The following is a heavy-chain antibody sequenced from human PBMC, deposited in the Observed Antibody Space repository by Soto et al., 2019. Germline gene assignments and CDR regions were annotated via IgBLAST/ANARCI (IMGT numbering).Heavy chain of an antibody. CDR2: IKQDGSEK. J-gene: IGHJ3*02. V-gene: IGHV3-7*01. Sequence: GSLRLSCAASGFTFSSYWMSWVRQAPGKGLEWVANIKQDGSEKYYVDSVKGLFTISRDNAKNSLYLQMNSLRAEDTAVYYCARAPPRHIVVVPAATQIDAFDIWGQGTMVTVSS. D-gene: IGHD2-2*01. CDR1: GFTFSSYW. CDR3: ARAPPRHIVVVPAATQIDAFDI.